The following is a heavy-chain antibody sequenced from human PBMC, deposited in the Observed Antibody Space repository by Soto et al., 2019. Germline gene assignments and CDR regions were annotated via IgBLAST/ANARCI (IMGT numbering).Heavy chain of an antibody. D-gene: IGHD3-16*02. CDR3: ARGPYDYVWGSYRYPPFDY. CDR1: RGTFSSYA. Sequence: GASVKVSCKACRGTFSSYAISWVRQAPGQAREGMGVVSPILCTPNYAQKLQGRVTITADDTTSTAYMELSSLRSVDTAVYYCARGPYDYVWGSYRYPPFDYWGQGTLVTVSS. J-gene: IGHJ4*02. V-gene: IGHV1-69*13. CDR2: VSPILCTP.